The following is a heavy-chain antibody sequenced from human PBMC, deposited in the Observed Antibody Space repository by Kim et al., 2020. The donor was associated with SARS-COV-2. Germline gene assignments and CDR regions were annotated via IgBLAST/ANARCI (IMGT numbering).Heavy chain of an antibody. CDR3: ASLPGSSSWYVPDY. J-gene: IGHJ4*02. D-gene: IGHD6-13*01. CDR1: GFTFSSYE. CDR2: ISSSGSTI. Sequence: GGSLRLSCAASGFTFSSYEMNWVRQAPGKGLEWVSYISSSGSTIYYADSVKGRFTISRDNAKNSLYLQMNSLRAEDTAVYYCASLPGSSSWYVPDYWGQGTLVTVSS. V-gene: IGHV3-48*03.